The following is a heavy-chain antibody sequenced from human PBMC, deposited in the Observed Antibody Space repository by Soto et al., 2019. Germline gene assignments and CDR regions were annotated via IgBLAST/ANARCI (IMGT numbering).Heavy chain of an antibody. J-gene: IGHJ4*02. CDR1: GFSFSDYE. CDR3: ARDDGGRLGNTDYIDF. V-gene: IGHV3-48*03. CDR2: ISGSGRTI. Sequence: PGGSLRLSCAASGFSFSDYEMTWVRQAPGKGLEWVSYISGSGRTIYYAQSVRGRFTISRDNTKNSLYLHMNSLRAGDTAFYYCARDDGGRLGNTDYIDFWGQGTQVTVSS. D-gene: IGHD4-4*01.